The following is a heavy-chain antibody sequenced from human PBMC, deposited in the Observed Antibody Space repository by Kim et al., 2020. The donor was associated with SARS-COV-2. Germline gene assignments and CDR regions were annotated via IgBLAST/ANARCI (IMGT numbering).Heavy chain of an antibody. V-gene: IGHV3-30*04. CDR2: ISYDGSNK. J-gene: IGHJ4*02. CDR1: GFTFSSYA. CDR3: ARDIELTMVRGAIRVPDY. D-gene: IGHD3-10*01. Sequence: GSLRLSCAASGFTFSSYAMHWVRQAPGKGLEWVAVISYDGSNKYYADSVKGRFTISRDNSKNTLYLQMNSLRAEDTAVYYCARDIELTMVRGAIRVPDYWGQGTLVTVSS.